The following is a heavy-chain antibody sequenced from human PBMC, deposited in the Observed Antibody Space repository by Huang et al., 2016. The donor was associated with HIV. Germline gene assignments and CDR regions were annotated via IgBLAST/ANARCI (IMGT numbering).Heavy chain of an antibody. CDR3: ARPNSIYYYYAMDV. V-gene: IGHV4-39*01. D-gene: IGHD4-4*01. CDR1: GGSISSGSYY. J-gene: IGHJ6*02. Sequence: QLQLQESGPGLVKPSETLSLTCTVSGGSISSGSYYWGWIRQPPGKGLEWIGNIYYTESTYYNPSLKSRVTISVDRTKNQFSLKLSSVTAADTAVYYCARPNSIYYYYAMDVWGQGTTVTVSS. CDR2: IYYTEST.